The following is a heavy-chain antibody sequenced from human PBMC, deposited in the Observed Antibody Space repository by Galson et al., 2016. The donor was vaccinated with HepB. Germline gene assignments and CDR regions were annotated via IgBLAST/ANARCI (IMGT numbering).Heavy chain of an antibody. D-gene: IGHD3-10*01. CDR2: INHSGVT. CDR3: ARGQTPTLPTVLRGRRYYYFGMDV. Sequence: SETLSLTCAVYGESFRNYFWTWIRQSPEKGLEWIGEINHSGVTRYNPSLESRVTMSVEKSKNQFSLKLASVTAADTATYYCARGQTPTLPTVLRGRRYYYFGMDVWGHGILVTVSS. CDR1: GESFRNYF. V-gene: IGHV4-34*01. J-gene: IGHJ4*01.